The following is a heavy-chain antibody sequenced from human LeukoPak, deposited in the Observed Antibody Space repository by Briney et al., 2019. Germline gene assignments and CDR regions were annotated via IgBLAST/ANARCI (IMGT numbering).Heavy chain of an antibody. CDR2: IYYSGST. V-gene: IGHV4-59*01. J-gene: IGHJ6*02. Sequence: SETLSLTCTVSGGSTSSYYWSWIRQPPGKGLEWIGYIYYSGSTNYNPSLKSRVTISVDTSKNQFSLKLSSVTAADTAVYYCAREMATIFGTDGMDVWGQGTTVTVSS. CDR3: AREMATIFGTDGMDV. D-gene: IGHD5-24*01. CDR1: GGSTSSYY.